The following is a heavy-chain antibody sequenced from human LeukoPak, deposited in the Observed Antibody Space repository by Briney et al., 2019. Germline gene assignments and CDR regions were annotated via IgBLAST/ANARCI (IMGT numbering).Heavy chain of an antibody. D-gene: IGHD6-19*01. J-gene: IGHJ4*02. Sequence: GGSLRLSCAASGFTFSSYAMSWVRQAPGKGLEWVSAISGSGGSTYYADSVKGRLTISRDNSKNTLYLQMNSLRAEDTAIYYCAKDDNPGYSSGWYYFDYWGQGTLVTVSS. CDR2: ISGSGGST. CDR1: GFTFSSYA. V-gene: IGHV3-23*01. CDR3: AKDDNPGYSSGWYYFDY.